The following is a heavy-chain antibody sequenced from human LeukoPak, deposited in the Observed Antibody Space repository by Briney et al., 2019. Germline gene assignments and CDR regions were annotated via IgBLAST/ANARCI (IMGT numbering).Heavy chain of an antibody. D-gene: IGHD1-1*01. CDR2: IIPIFGTA. J-gene: IGHJ4*02. V-gene: IGHV1-69*01. Sequence: SVKVSCKASGGTFSSYAISWVRQAPGQGLEWMGGIIPIFGTANYAQKFQGRVTITADESTSTAYMELSSLRSEDTAVYYCATVYPNWNRRTKYYFDYWGQGTLVTVSS. CDR3: ATVYPNWNRRTKYYFDY. CDR1: GGTFSSYA.